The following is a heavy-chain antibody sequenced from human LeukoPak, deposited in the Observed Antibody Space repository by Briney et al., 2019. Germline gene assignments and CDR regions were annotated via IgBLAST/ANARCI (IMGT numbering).Heavy chain of an antibody. V-gene: IGHV3-30*18. CDR3: AKLAVYYGDINQPPDAFDI. CDR1: GFTFSGSA. J-gene: IGHJ3*02. CDR2: ISYDGSNK. Sequence: GGSLRLSCAASGFTFSGSAMHWVRQAPGKGLEWVAVISYDGSNKYYADSVKGRFTISRDNSKNTLYLQMNSLRAEDTAVYYCAKLAVYYGDINQPPDAFDIWGQGTMVTVSS. D-gene: IGHD4-17*01.